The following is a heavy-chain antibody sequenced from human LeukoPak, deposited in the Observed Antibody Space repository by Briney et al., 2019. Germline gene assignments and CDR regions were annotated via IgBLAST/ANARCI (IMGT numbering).Heavy chain of an antibody. V-gene: IGHV1-18*01. CDR3: ARDLTYYYDSVSYHFDY. D-gene: IGHD3-22*01. Sequence: GASVKVSCKASGYTFTSYGISWVRQAPGQGLEWMGWISAYNGNTNYAQNFQGRLTMTADTSTSTAYMELRGLRSDDTAVYYCARDLTYYYDSVSYHFDYWGQGTLVTVSS. CDR1: GYTFTSYG. J-gene: IGHJ4*02. CDR2: ISAYNGNT.